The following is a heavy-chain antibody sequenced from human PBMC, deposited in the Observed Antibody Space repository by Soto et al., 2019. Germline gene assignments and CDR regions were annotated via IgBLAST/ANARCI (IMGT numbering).Heavy chain of an antibody. CDR1: GVSISSYY. CDR3: ARDRIAVAGTLPMARYYYYGMVV. Sequence: SETLSLTCTVSGVSISSYYWSWIRQPPGKGLEWIGYIYYSGSTNYNPSLKSRVTISVDTSKNQFSLKLSSVTAADTAVYYCARDRIAVAGTLPMARYYYYGMVVWGQKTTVTVSS. V-gene: IGHV4-59*01. D-gene: IGHD6-19*01. J-gene: IGHJ6*02. CDR2: IYYSGST.